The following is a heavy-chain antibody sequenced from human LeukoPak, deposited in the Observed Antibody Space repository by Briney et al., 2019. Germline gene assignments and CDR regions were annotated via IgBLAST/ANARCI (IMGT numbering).Heavy chain of an antibody. D-gene: IGHD3-10*01. CDR2: ISHDGSTK. J-gene: IGHJ4*02. V-gene: IGHV3-30*03. Sequence: PGRSLRLSCAASGFTFSNYIMHWVRQAPGKGLEWVAVISHDGSTKLYADSVKGRFTISRDNSKSTLYLQMNSLRAEDTAVYYCARQGSGLDYWGQGTLVTVSS. CDR3: ARQGSGLDY. CDR1: GFTFSNYI.